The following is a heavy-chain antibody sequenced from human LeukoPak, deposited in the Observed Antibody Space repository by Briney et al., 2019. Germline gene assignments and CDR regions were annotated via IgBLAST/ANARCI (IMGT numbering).Heavy chain of an antibody. Sequence: GGSLRLFCAASGFIFSNYYISWMRGAPGKGLEEGSYVSSSGSIIYYAESVKGRFTISRDNAKNSLYLQMNSLRAEDTAVYYCARSVVAAGPYYYDSSGYYSDYWGQGTLVTVSS. CDR1: GFIFSNYY. D-gene: IGHD3-22*01. CDR3: ARSVVAAGPYYYDSSGYYSDY. J-gene: IGHJ4*02. CDR2: VSSSGSII. V-gene: IGHV3-11*04.